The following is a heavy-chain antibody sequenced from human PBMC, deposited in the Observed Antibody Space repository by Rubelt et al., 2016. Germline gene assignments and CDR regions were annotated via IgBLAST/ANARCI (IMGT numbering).Heavy chain of an antibody. CDR2: INHSGST. D-gene: IGHD4-17*01. V-gene: IGHV4-34*01. CDR3: ARSSYYGDYVAY. Sequence: QVQLQQWGAGLLKPSETLSLTCAVYGGSFSGYYWSWIRQPPGKGLEWIGEINHSGSTNYNPSLKSRVTISVDTAKDQFSLKLSSVTAADTAVYYCARSSYYGDYVAYWGQGTLVTVSS. J-gene: IGHJ4*02. CDR1: GGSFSGYY.